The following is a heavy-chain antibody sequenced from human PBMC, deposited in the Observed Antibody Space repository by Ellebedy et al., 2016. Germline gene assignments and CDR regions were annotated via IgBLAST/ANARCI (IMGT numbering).Heavy chain of an antibody. CDR2: IYPGDSDT. Sequence: GESLKISCKGSGYRFSSYWIGWVRQMPGKGLEWMGIIYPGDSDTRYSPSFQGQVTISADTSISTAYLQWSSLKASDTAIYYCATHYSGNRSLQYWGQGTRVSVSS. CDR1: GYRFSSYW. J-gene: IGHJ4*02. CDR3: ATHYSGNRSLQY. V-gene: IGHV5-51*01. D-gene: IGHD5-18*01.